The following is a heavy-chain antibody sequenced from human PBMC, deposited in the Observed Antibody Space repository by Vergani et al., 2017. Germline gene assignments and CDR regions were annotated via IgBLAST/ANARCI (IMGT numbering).Heavy chain of an antibody. Sequence: EVQRLESGGGLVQPGGSLRLSCAASGFTFISYALSWVRQAPGKGLEGVSAISGSGGSTYYEDFLKGGFTISRDNSQNTVKLQMNSLRVDETAVYYCAKDLGGCNSISRSYYMDVWGKGTPVTV. J-gene: IGHJ6*03. CDR3: AKDLGGCNSISRSYYMDV. V-gene: IGHV3-23*01. CDR2: ISGSGGST. CDR1: GFTFISYA. D-gene: IGHD2/OR15-2a*01.